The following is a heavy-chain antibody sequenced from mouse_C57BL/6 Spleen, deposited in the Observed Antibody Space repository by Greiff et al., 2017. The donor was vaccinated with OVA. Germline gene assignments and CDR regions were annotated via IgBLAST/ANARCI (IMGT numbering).Heavy chain of an antibody. D-gene: IGHD1-1*01. CDR2: IDPEDGDT. J-gene: IGHJ4*01. V-gene: IGHV14-2*01. CDR3: ARTTVVANNYAMDD. CDR1: GLNINDYY. Sequence: EVQLQQSGAELVKPGASVKLSCTASGLNINDYYMHWVKPRTEQGLEWIGRIDPEDGDTKYAPKFQGKATIPADTSSNTAYLQLSSLTSEDTAVYYCARTTVVANNYAMDDWGQGTSVTVSS.